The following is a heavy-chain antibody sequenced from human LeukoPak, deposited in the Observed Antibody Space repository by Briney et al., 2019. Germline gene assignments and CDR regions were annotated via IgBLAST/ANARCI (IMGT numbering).Heavy chain of an antibody. D-gene: IGHD3-10*01. CDR1: GGSFSSYY. J-gene: IGHJ4*02. V-gene: IGHV4-59*01. CDR2: IYYSGST. Sequence: SETLSLTCAVYGGSFSSYYWSWIRQPPGKGLEWIGYIYYSGSTNYNPSLKSRVTISVDTSKNQFSLKLSSVTAADTAVYYCARAPMVRGVWLFDYWGQGTLVTISS. CDR3: ARAPMVRGVWLFDY.